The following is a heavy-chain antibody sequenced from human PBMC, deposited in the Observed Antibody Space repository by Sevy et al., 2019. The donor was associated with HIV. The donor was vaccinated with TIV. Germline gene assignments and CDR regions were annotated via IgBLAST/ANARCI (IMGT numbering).Heavy chain of an antibody. D-gene: IGHD2-8*01. CDR1: GFAFYEYS. Sequence: GGSLRLSCAASGFAFYEYSMSWIRQAPGKGLEWVATLSFGCGEINYADSVKGRFTISRDNSKSSVYLQMNNLRPEETAVYYCAREGCTKPHDYWGQGTLVTVSS. CDR3: AREGCTKPHDY. V-gene: IGHV3-23*01. CDR2: LSFGCGEI. J-gene: IGHJ4*02.